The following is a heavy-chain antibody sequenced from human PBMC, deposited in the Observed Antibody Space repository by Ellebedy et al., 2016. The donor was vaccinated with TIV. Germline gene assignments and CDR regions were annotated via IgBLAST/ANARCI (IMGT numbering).Heavy chain of an antibody. V-gene: IGHV3-21*01. CDR1: GFTFSRYS. D-gene: IGHD4-17*01. CDR2: ISSSSSYI. J-gene: IGHJ4*02. CDR3: ARAYDYGDYVDY. Sequence: GESLKISCAASGFTFSRYSMNWFRQAPGKGLEWVSSISSSSSYIYYADSVKGRFTISRDNAKNSLYLQMNSLRAEDTAVYYCARAYDYGDYVDYWGQGTLVTVSS.